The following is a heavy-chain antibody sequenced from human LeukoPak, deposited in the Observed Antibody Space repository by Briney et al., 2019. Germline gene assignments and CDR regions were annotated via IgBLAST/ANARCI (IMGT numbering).Heavy chain of an antibody. V-gene: IGHV4-31*03. CDR2: IYYSGST. Sequence: SQTLSLTCTVSGGSISSGGYYWSWIRQHPGKGLEWIGYIYYSGSTYYNPSLKSRVTISVDTSKNQFSLKLSSVTAADTAVYYCARVPRWLGDSHSDYWGQGTLATVSS. J-gene: IGHJ4*02. CDR3: ARVPRWLGDSHSDY. CDR1: GGSISSGGYY. D-gene: IGHD6-19*01.